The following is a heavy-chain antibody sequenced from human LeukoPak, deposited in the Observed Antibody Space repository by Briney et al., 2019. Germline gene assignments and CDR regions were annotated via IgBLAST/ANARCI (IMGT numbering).Heavy chain of an antibody. CDR1: GDSISFHF. V-gene: IGHV4-59*11. D-gene: IGHD1-26*01. J-gene: IGHJ3*02. Sequence: MTSETLSLTCSVSGDSISFHFWSWIRQPPGKGLEWIGHTYYGGSTDYNPSLASRVTVSADTSKNQFSLKLSSVTAADTAVYYCATLGRAAGNAFDIWGPGKVVIVSS. CDR3: ATLGRAAGNAFDI. CDR2: TYYGGST.